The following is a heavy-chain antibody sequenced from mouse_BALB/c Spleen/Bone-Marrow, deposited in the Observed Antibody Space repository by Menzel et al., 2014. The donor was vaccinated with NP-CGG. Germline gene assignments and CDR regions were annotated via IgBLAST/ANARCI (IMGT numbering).Heavy chain of an antibody. J-gene: IGHJ2*01. CDR3: ARGRRYDGHYFDY. V-gene: IGHV1S29*02. CDR1: GYTFTDFN. CDR2: ISPYIGGT. D-gene: IGHD2-14*01. Sequence: VQLKESGPELVKPGASVKISCKASGYTFTDFNMHWVKQSHGKSLEWIGFISPYIGGTGYNQKFKSKATLTVDSSSSTAYMELRSLTAEDSAVYYCARGRRYDGHYFDYWGQGTTLTGSS.